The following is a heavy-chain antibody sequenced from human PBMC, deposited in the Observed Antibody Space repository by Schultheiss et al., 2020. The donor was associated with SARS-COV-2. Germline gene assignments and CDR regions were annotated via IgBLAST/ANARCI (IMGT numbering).Heavy chain of an antibody. D-gene: IGHD3-10*01. V-gene: IGHV2-5*08. CDR2: IDWDADE. CDR3: ARTPGSTSVGWLDP. CDR1: GFSLSTGGMR. J-gene: IGHJ5*02. Sequence: SGPTLVKPTQTLTLTCAFTGFSLSTGGMRVSWIRQPPGKALEWLARIDWDADERYTPSLKSRLTITKDTSKNQVVLTMTNMDPVDTATYYCARTPGSTSVGWLDPWGQGTLVTVSS.